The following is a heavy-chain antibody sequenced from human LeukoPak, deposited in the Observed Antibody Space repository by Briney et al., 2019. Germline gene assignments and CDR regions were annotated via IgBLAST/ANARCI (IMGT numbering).Heavy chain of an antibody. J-gene: IGHJ4*02. CDR3: ARPHPTLPL. V-gene: IGHV4-39*01. D-gene: IGHD1-26*01. Sequence: PSETLSLTCTVSGDPISSARYYWGWIRQPPGKGLEWIGSIYFGGSTYYSPSLKSRVTISVDTSKNQFSLKLSSVTAADTAVYYCARPHPTLPLWGQGTLVTVSS. CDR2: IYFGGST. CDR1: GDPISSARYY.